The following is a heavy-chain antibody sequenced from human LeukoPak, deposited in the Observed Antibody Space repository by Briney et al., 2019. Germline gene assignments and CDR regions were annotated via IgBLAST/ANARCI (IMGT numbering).Heavy chain of an antibody. J-gene: IGHJ1*01. Sequence: ASVKVSCKASGYTFTSYYRHWVRQAPGQGPEWMGIIYTSDGSARYAQKFQGRVTMTRDTSTGTVYMELSSLRSEDTAVYYCARARAAAGAQYFQHWGQGTLVSASS. CDR2: IYTSDGSA. CDR3: ARARAAAGAQYFQH. CDR1: GYTFTSYY. V-gene: IGHV1-46*01. D-gene: IGHD6-13*01.